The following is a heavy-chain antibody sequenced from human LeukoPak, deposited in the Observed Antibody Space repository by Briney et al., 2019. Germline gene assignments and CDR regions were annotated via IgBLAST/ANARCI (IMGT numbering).Heavy chain of an antibody. CDR3: ASSPVYSNNWDAIDN. CDR2: IGTAGDT. CDR1: GLWFSDYG. V-gene: IGHV3-13*01. Sequence: PGGSLRLSCAASGLWFSDYGVTWVRQAPGKGVEWVSGIGTAGDTYCPGSVKGRFTISREKAKNSLYLQMNSLSAGDPAVYYCASSPVYSNNWDAIDNSGQRTLATVSS. J-gene: IGHJ4*02. D-gene: IGHD6-13*01.